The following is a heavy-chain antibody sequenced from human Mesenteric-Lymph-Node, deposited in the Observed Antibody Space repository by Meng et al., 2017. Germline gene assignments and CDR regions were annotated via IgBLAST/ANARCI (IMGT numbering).Heavy chain of an antibody. Sequence: SVKVSCKASGGTFSSYAISWVRQAPGQGLEWMGGIIPIFGTANYAQKFQGRVTITADESTSTAYMELSSLRSEDTAVYYCARVPGGQLVPRGMNYYFDYWGQGTLVTVSS. CDR3: ARVPGGQLVPRGMNYYFDY. CDR2: IIPIFGTA. J-gene: IGHJ4*02. D-gene: IGHD6-6*01. V-gene: IGHV1-69*13. CDR1: GGTFSSYA.